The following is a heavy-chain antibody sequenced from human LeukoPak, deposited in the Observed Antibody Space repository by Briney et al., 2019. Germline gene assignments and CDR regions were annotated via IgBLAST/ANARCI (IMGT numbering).Heavy chain of an antibody. CDR3: ARGKSYCSSTSCHKHNWFDP. J-gene: IGHJ5*02. CDR2: IYYSGST. CDR1: GGSISSYY. V-gene: IGHV4-59*01. D-gene: IGHD2-2*01. Sequence: SETLSLTCTVSGGSISSYYWSWIRQPPGKGLEWIGYIYYSGSTNYNPSLKSRVTISVDTSKNQFSLKLSSVTAADTAVYYCARGKSYCSSTSCHKHNWFDPWGQGTLVTVSS.